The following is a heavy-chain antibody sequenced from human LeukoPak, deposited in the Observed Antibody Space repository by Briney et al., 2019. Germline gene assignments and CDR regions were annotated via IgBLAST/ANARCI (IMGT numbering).Heavy chain of an antibody. CDR3: VKDQGECPGSRCYLRFLEY. CDR2: VRYDQSAT. Sequence: GGSLRLSCVEPGVNLSIYFTHWVRQALGKGVGWVTFVRYDQSATVYSDSVQGRFAISRDNSKNTVYLQMNSLRVEDTALYCCVKDQGECPGSRCYLRFLEYWGQGTLVTVSS. J-gene: IGHJ4*02. CDR1: GVNLSIYF. V-gene: IGHV3-30*02. D-gene: IGHD3-3*01.